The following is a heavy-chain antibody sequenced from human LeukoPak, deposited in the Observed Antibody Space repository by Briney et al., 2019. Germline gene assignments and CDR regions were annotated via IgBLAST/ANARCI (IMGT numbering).Heavy chain of an antibody. J-gene: IGHJ4*02. Sequence: ASETLSLTCTVSGGSTSSDYWSWIRQPPGKGLEWIGYIYYRGSTNYNPSLKSRVTISVDTSKNQFSLKLSSVTAADTAVYYCARLSGYSSGHYYSDYWGQGTLVTVSS. V-gene: IGHV4-59*01. CDR1: GGSTSSDY. D-gene: IGHD3-22*01. CDR2: IYYRGST. CDR3: ARLSGYSSGHYYSDY.